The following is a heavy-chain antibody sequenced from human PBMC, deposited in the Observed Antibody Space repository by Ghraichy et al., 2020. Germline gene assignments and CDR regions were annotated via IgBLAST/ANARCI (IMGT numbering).Heavy chain of an antibody. CDR3: ARGGVWAAGPNYYYYYGMDV. V-gene: IGHV4-34*01. CDR1: GGSFSGYY. J-gene: IGHJ6*02. D-gene: IGHD6-13*01. CDR2: INHSGST. Sequence: SETLSLTCAVYGGSFSGYYWSWIRQPPGKGLEWIGEINHSGSTNYNPSLKSRVTISVDTSKNQFSLKLSSVTAADTAVYYCARGGVWAAGPNYYYYYGMDVWGQGTTVTVSS.